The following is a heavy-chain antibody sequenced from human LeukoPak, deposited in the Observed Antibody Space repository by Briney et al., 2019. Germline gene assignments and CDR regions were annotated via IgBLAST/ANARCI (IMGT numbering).Heavy chain of an antibody. CDR2: IIPIFGTA. Sequence: SVKVSCKASGGTFSSYAISWVRQAPGQGLEWMGGIIPIFGTANYAQKFQGRVTITADESTSTAYMELSSLRSEDTAVYYCATGGSSSSAFDYWGQGTLVTVSS. CDR1: GGTFSSYA. J-gene: IGHJ4*02. CDR3: ATGGSSSSAFDY. D-gene: IGHD6-6*01. V-gene: IGHV1-69*13.